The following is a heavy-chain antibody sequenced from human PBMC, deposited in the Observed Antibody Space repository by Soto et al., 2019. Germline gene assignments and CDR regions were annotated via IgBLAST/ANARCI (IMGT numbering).Heavy chain of an antibody. CDR1: GFTFSSHS. V-gene: IGHV3-21*01. Sequence: LRLSCATSGFTFSSHSMNWVRQAPGKGLEWVSSISGSGTYTYFAESVKGRCTISRDNAKNSLDLLVNSLTAEDTAVYYCARGPTRDADYFDSWRRGTLVTVSP. CDR2: ISGSGTYT. J-gene: IGHJ4*02. CDR3: ARGPTRDADYFDS. D-gene: IGHD2-2*01.